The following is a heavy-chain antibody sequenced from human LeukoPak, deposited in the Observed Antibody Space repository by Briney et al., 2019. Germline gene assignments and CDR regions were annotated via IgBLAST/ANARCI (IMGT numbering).Heavy chain of an antibody. CDR1: GYSFTSYW. CDR3: ARRTYYYDSSGYAIDY. J-gene: IGHJ4*02. D-gene: IGHD3-22*01. V-gene: IGHV5-51*01. CDR2: IYPGDSDT. Sequence: GESLNISCKGSGYSFTSYWIGWVRQMPGKGLEWIGIIYPGDSDTRYTTSFQGQVTISADRSISTAYLQRSSLKASDTAMYYCARRTYYYDSSGYAIDYWGQGTLATVSS.